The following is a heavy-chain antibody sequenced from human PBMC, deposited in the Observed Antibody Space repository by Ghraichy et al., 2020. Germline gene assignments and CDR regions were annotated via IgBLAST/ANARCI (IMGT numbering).Heavy chain of an antibody. V-gene: IGHV3-74*01. J-gene: IGHJ4*02. CDR2: INSDGSST. Sequence: GGSLRLSCAASGFTFSSYWMHWVHQAPGKGLVWVSRINSDGSSTSYADSVKGRFTISRDNAKNTLYLQMNSLRAEDTAVYYCARVSGWYGEGYYFDYWGQGTLVTVSS. D-gene: IGHD6-19*01. CDR1: GFTFSSYW. CDR3: ARVSGWYGEGYYFDY.